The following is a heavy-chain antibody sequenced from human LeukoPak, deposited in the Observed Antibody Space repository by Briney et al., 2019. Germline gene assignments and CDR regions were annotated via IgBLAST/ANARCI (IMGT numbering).Heavy chain of an antibody. Sequence: GGSLSLSCAASGFTFSSYGMHWVRQAPGKGLEWVAVISYDGSNKYYADSVKGRSTISRDNSKNTLYLQMNSLRAEDTAVYYCAKDEGYCSGGGCYDFDYWAAGNLVTVSS. CDR2: ISYDGSNK. D-gene: IGHD2-15*01. J-gene: IGHJ4*02. CDR3: AKDEGYCSGGGCYDFDY. V-gene: IGHV3-30*18. CDR1: GFTFSSYG.